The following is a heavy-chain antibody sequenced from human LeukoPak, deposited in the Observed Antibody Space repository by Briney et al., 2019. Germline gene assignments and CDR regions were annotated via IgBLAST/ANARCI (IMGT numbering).Heavy chain of an antibody. Sequence: ASVKVSCKASGYTFTNYYMHWVRQSARHGRGWRGIINPSGGSTSHAQKFQGRVTMTRDMFTSTVYMELSSLRSEDTAIYYCARVGGSSGYYYRGAFHIWGQGTIVTVSS. CDR1: GYTFTNYY. CDR3: ARVGGSSGYYYRGAFHI. V-gene: IGHV1-46*01. D-gene: IGHD3-22*01. CDR2: INPSGGST. J-gene: IGHJ3*02.